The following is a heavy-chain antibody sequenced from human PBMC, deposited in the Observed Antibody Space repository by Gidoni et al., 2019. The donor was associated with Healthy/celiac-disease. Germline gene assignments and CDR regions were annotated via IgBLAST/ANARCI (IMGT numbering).Heavy chain of an antibody. CDR2: INPSGGST. D-gene: IGHD3-22*01. Sequence: QVPLVQSGAEVKKPGASVTVSCKASGSTFTRYYMPMVRQAPGQGLEWMGIINPSGGSTSYAQKFQGRVTMTRDTSTSTVYMELSSLRSEDTAVYYCARVEYNYDSSGYLFDYWGQGTLVTVSS. CDR3: ARVEYNYDSSGYLFDY. CDR1: GSTFTRYY. V-gene: IGHV1-46*01. J-gene: IGHJ4*02.